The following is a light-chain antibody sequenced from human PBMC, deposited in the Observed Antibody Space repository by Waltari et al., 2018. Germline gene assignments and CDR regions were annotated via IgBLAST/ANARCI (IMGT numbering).Light chain of an antibody. V-gene: IGLV3-25*03. CDR3: QSADSSTTCF. Sequence: SYELTQPPSVSVSQGQTARITCSGDVLAKKYGYWYQQKPGQAPVMLIYKDSERPSGIPERFSGSSSVTTVTLTISGVQAEDEADYYCQSADSSTTCFFGTGTKVTVL. CDR1: VLAKKY. CDR2: KDS. J-gene: IGLJ1*01.